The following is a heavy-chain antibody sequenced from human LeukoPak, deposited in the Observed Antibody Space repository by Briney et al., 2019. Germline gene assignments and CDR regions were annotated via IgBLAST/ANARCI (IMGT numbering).Heavy chain of an antibody. CDR1: GFTFSSYA. J-gene: IGHJ3*02. V-gene: IGHV3-23*01. D-gene: IGHD5-24*01. CDR3: ARGDFRWEMATTIAFDI. Sequence: GGSLRLSCAASGFTFSSYAMSWVRQAPGKGLEWVSAISGSGGSTYYADSVKGRFTISRDNSKNTLFLQMNSLRAEDTAVYYCARGDFRWEMATTIAFDIRGLGAMVTVSS. CDR2: ISGSGGST.